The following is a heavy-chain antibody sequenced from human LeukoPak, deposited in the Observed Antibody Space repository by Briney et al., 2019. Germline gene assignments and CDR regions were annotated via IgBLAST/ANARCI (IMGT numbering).Heavy chain of an antibody. V-gene: IGHV4-59*08. Sequence: SETLSLTCTVSGGSISSYYWSWIRQPPGKGLEWIAYISDIGSINYNPSLKSRVTISLDTSKNQFSLKLSSVTATDTAVYYCAGHHPRNTVDFWGQGTLVTVSS. CDR3: AGHHPRNTVDF. D-gene: IGHD2/OR15-2a*01. CDR1: GGSISSYY. CDR2: ISDIGSI. J-gene: IGHJ4*02.